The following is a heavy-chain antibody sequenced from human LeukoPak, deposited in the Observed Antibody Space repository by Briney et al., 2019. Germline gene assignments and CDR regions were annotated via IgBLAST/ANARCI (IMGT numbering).Heavy chain of an antibody. CDR2: INTVGSRT. V-gene: IGHV3-74*01. CDR1: GFTFSTYW. D-gene: IGHD3-10*01. CDR3: AFGTVSQSFNH. Sequence: GGSLRLSCAASGFTFSTYWMHWVRQAPGKGLVWVSHINTVGSRTDYADSVKGRFTVSRDNAKNTLYLQMNSLRAEDTAVYYCAFGTVSQSFNHWGQGTLVTVSS. J-gene: IGHJ4*02.